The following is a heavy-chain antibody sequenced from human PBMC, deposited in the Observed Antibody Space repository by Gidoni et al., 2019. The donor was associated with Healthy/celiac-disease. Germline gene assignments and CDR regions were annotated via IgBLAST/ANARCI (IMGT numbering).Heavy chain of an antibody. D-gene: IGHD6-13*01. CDR1: GGSFSGYY. V-gene: IGHV4-34*01. CDR2: INHSGST. Sequence: QVQLQQWGAGLLKPSENLSLTCAVYGGSFSGYYWSWTRQPPGKGLEWMGEINHSGSTNYNPSLKSRVTISVDTSKNQFSLKLSSVTAADTAVYYCARGRSSWYRHYFDYWGQGTLVTVSS. J-gene: IGHJ4*02. CDR3: ARGRSSWYRHYFDY.